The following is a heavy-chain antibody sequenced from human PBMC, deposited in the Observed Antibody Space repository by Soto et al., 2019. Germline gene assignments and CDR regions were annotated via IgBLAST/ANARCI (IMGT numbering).Heavy chain of an antibody. D-gene: IGHD5-12*01. CDR3: ARARYSAPLMDV. V-gene: IGHV3-74*01. Sequence: PGGSLRLSCAASGFTFTGYWMHWVRQAPGKGLVWVSRINSDGSSTSDADSVKGRFTISRDNAKKTLYLQMNSLRVEDTAVYYSARARYSAPLMDVWGQGTTVTVSS. J-gene: IGHJ6*02. CDR2: INSDGSST. CDR1: GFTFTGYW.